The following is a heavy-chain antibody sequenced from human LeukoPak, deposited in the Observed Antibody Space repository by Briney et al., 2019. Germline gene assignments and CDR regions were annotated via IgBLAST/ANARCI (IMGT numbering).Heavy chain of an antibody. V-gene: IGHV4-4*07. J-gene: IGHJ5*02. CDR1: GGSISTYY. Sequence: SLETLSLTCTVSGGSISTYYWTWIRQPAGKGLEWIGHIYISGTTNYSPSLKSRVTMSVDTSKNQFSLKLSSVTAADTVVYYCARERTSCTNGVCRTPRWFDPWGQGILVTVSS. CDR2: IYISGTT. D-gene: IGHD2-8*01. CDR3: ARERTSCTNGVCRTPRWFDP.